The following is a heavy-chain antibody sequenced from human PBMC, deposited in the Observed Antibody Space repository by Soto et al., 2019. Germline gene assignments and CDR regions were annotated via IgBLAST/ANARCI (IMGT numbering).Heavy chain of an antibody. J-gene: IGHJ5*02. Sequence: GASVKVSCKASGGTFSSYAISWVRQAPGQGLEWMGGIIPIFGTANYAQKFQGRVTITADKSTSTAYMELSSLRSEDTAVYYCANSVAGLYNWFDPWGQGTLVTVSS. V-gene: IGHV1-69*06. D-gene: IGHD6-19*01. CDR2: IIPIFGTA. CDR3: ANSVAGLYNWFDP. CDR1: GGTFSSYA.